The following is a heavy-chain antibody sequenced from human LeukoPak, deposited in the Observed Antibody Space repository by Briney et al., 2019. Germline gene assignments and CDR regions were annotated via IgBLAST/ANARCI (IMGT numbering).Heavy chain of an antibody. J-gene: IGHJ6*03. D-gene: IGHD3-10*01. CDR3: AKMKYYDSGSYSFYYMDV. V-gene: IGHV3-33*06. CDR2: IWYDGSNK. CDR1: GFTFSSYG. Sequence: GRSLRLSSAASGFTFSSYGMHWVRQAPGKGLEWEAGIWYDGSNKYYADSVKGRFTISRDNSKNTLYLQMNSLRAEDTAVYYCAKMKYYDSGSYSFYYMDVWGKGTTVTVSS.